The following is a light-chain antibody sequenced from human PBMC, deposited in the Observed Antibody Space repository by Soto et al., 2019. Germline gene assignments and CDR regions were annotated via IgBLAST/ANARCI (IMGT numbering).Light chain of an antibody. J-gene: IGKJ2*01. CDR1: QSISSW. Sequence: DSQMTQSPSTLSASVGDRVTITCRASQSISSWLAWYQQKPGKAPKLLIYDASSLESGIPSRFSGSGSGTEFTLTISSLQPADFATYYCQQYNSYSYTFGQGTKLEIK. V-gene: IGKV1-5*01. CDR2: DAS. CDR3: QQYNSYSYT.